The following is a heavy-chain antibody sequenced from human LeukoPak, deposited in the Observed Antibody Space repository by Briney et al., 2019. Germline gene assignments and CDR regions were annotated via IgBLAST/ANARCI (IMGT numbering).Heavy chain of an antibody. D-gene: IGHD3-22*01. CDR2: INPSGAST. Sequence: GASVKVSCKASGYTFTSYYIHWVRQAPGQGLEWMGVINPSGASTIYAQKFQGRVTMTRDMSTSTVYMELSSLRSEDTAVYYCARAPTYYYDTPSSGHATNSIFDYWGQGTLVTVSS. CDR1: GYTFTSYY. CDR3: ARAPTYYYDTPSSGHATNSIFDY. J-gene: IGHJ4*02. V-gene: IGHV1-46*01.